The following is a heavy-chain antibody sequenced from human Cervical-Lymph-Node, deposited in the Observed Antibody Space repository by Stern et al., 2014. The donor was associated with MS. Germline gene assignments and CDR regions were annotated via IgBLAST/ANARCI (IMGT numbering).Heavy chain of an antibody. D-gene: IGHD6-19*01. Sequence: VQLVESGAEVKKPGASVQVSCKASGYTFTRYYIHLVRQAPGQGLEWMGIINPSGGSTRYAQKFQGRVTMTRDTSTSTVYMELSSLRSEDTAVYYWAREVAGHRLGMMDVWGQGTTVTVSS. J-gene: IGHJ6*02. CDR3: AREVAGHRLGMMDV. V-gene: IGHV1-46*01. CDR1: GYTFTRYY. CDR2: INPSGGST.